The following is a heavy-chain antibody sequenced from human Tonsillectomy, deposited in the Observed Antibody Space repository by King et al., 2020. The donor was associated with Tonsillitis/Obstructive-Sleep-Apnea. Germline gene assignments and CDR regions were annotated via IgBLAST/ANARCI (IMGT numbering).Heavy chain of an antibody. CDR3: ARGGPISEWLPRGWFDP. V-gene: IGHV4-59*01. D-gene: IGHD5-12*01. CDR1: GGSISSYY. Sequence: VQLQESGPGLVKPSETLSLTCTVSGGSISSYYWSWIRQPPGKGLEWIGYIYYSGSTNYNPSLKSRVTISVDTSKNQFSLKLSSVTAADTAVYYCARGGPISEWLPRGWFDPWGQGPLVTVSS. J-gene: IGHJ5*02. CDR2: IYYSGST.